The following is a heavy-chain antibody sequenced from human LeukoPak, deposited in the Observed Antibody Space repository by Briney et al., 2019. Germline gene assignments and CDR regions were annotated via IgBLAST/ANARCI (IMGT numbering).Heavy chain of an antibody. V-gene: IGHV4-34*01. J-gene: IGHJ5*02. CDR3: ARSWVYGSGSVWFDP. CDR1: GGSFSGYY. Sequence: PSETLSLTCADYGGSFSGYYWSWIRQPPGKGLEWIGEINHSGSTNYNPSLKSRVTISVDTSKNQFSLKLSSVTAADTAVYYCARSWVYGSGSVWFDPWGQGTLVTVSS. CDR2: INHSGST. D-gene: IGHD3-10*01.